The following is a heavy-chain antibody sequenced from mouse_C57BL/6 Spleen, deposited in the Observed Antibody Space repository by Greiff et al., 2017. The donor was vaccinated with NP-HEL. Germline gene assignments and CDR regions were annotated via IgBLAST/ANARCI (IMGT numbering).Heavy chain of an antibody. Sequence: VKLMESGAELVRPGASVTLSCKASGYTFTDYEMHWVKQTPVHGLEWIGAIDPETGGTAYNQKFKGKAILTADKSSSTAYMELRSLTSEDSAVYYCTLGLRYWGQGTLVTVSA. CDR2: IDPETGGT. V-gene: IGHV1-15*01. CDR1: GYTFTDYE. D-gene: IGHD2-4*01. CDR3: TLGLRY. J-gene: IGHJ3*01.